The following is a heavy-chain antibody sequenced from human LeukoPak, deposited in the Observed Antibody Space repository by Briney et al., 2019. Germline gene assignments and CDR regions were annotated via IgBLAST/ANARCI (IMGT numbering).Heavy chain of an antibody. CDR3: AKLRGKDGVRDSYDI. CDR1: GFTFSTYG. J-gene: IGHJ3*02. Sequence: GGSLRLSCAASGFTFSTYGMNWVRQAPGKGLVWVSSISGSGDSTYYADFVKGRFTIARDNSKNTLYLQMNSLRAEDTALYYCAKLRGKDGVRDSYDIWGQGTMVTVSS. V-gene: IGHV3-23*01. CDR2: ISGSGDST.